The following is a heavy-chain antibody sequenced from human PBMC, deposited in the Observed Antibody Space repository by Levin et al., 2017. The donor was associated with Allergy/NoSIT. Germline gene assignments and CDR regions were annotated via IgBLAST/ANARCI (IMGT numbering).Heavy chain of an antibody. J-gene: IGHJ3*02. CDR2: ISSSSSYT. D-gene: IGHD6-19*01. V-gene: IGHV3-11*05. CDR3: ARDSKAVAGGDAFDI. Sequence: GESLKISCAASGFTFSDYYMSWIRQAPGKGLEWVSYISSSSSYTNYADSVKGRFTISRDNAKNSLYLQMNSLRAEDTAVYYCARDSKAVAGGDAFDIWGQGTMVTVSS. CDR1: GFTFSDYY.